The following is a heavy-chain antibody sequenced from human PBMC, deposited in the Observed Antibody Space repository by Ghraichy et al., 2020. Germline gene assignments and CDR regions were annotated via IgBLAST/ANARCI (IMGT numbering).Heavy chain of an antibody. Sequence: GESLNISCAASGFTFSSYWMSWVRQAPGKGLEWVANINPEETYKDYVDSVNGRFTISRDNAKNSLSLQMNSLRVEDTAVYYCARVEYSSSSDESDFWGQGTLVTVSS. V-gene: IGHV3-7*01. D-gene: IGHD6-6*01. CDR1: GFTFSSYW. CDR2: INPEETYK. J-gene: IGHJ4*02. CDR3: ARVEYSSSSDESDF.